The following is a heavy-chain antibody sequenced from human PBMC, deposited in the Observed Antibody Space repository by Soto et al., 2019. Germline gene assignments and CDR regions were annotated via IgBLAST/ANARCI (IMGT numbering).Heavy chain of an antibody. CDR2: IYYSGST. CDR3: ARGLTFWSGYETFDY. D-gene: IGHD3-3*01. Sequence: QVQLQESGPGLVKPSQTLSLTCTVSGGSISSGDYYWSWIRQPPGKGLEWIGYIYYSGSTYYNPSLKSRVTIAVDTSKNQFSLKLSSVTAADTAVYYCARGLTFWSGYETFDYWGQGTLVTVSS. V-gene: IGHV4-30-4*01. J-gene: IGHJ4*02. CDR1: GGSISSGDYY.